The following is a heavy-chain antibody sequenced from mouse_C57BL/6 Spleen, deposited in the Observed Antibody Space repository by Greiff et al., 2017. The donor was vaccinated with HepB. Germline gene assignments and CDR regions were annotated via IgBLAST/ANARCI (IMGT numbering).Heavy chain of an antibody. J-gene: IGHJ1*03. CDR3: ASDYYGSSLRGYWYFDV. V-gene: IGHV5-17*01. CDR1: GFTFSDYG. D-gene: IGHD1-1*01. Sequence: EVKLVESGGGLVKPGGSLKLSCAASGFTFSDYGMHWVRQAPEKGLEWVAYISSGSSTIYYADTVKGRFTISRDNAKNTLFLQMTSLRSEDTAMYYCASDYYGSSLRGYWYFDVWGTGTTVTVSS. CDR2: ISSGSSTI.